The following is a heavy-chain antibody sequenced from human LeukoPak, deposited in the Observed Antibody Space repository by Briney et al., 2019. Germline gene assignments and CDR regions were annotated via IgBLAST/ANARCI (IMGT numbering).Heavy chain of an antibody. CDR2: INPNSGGT. V-gene: IGHV1-2*06. D-gene: IGHD1-26*01. CDR3: AREGGVGPTAPPEYYSYENVV. CDR1: GYTLTGYY. J-gene: IGHJ6*04. Sequence: ASVKVSCKASGYTLTGYYMHWVRQALGQGLEGMGRINPNSGGTNYAQKFQGRVNMTRDTSIRTPYMEPSSVRSDDRAVYYCAREGGVGPTAPPEYYSYENVVWGRGTTVTVAS.